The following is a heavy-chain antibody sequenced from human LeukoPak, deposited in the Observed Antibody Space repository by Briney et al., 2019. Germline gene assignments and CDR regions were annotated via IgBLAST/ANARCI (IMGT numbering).Heavy chain of an antibody. CDR3: AREVATVTTHESPVFGY. J-gene: IGHJ4*02. CDR1: GYTFTSYY. CDR2: INPSGGST. D-gene: IGHD4-11*01. Sequence: ASVKVSCKASGYTFTSYYMHWVRQAPGQGLEWMGIINPSGGSTSYAQKFQGRVTMTRDMSTSTVYMELSSLRSEDTAVYYCAREVATVTTHESPVFGYWGQGTLDTVSS. V-gene: IGHV1-46*01.